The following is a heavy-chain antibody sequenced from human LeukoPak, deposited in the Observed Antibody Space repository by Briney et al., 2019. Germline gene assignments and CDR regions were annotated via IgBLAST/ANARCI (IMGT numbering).Heavy chain of an antibody. Sequence: SLXLSCAXSGFTFSSNWMHWVRQAPGKGLVWVSRINEDGSTTNYADSVKGRSTIFRDNAKSTLYLQMNSLRAEDTAVYYCVRDLGGRSGHWGQGTLVTVSS. J-gene: IGHJ4*02. CDR2: INEDGSTT. V-gene: IGHV3-74*01. CDR3: VRDLGGRSGH. CDR1: GFTFSSNW. D-gene: IGHD1-26*01.